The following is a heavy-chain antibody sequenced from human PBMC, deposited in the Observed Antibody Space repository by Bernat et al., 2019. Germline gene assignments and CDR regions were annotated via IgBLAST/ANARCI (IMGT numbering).Heavy chain of an antibody. CDR2: IKQDGSET. CDR3: VGGSGWLLHH. CDR1: GFSVNDYW. J-gene: IGHJ5*02. Sequence: EVQLVESGGGWVQPGGSLRLSCAGSGFSVNDYWMNWVRQAPGKGLEWVANIKQDGSETYYVDSVKGRFTISRDHAKNSMYLQMNSLRAEDTAIYYCVGGSGWLLHHWGQGTLVTVSS. V-gene: IGHV3-7*03. D-gene: IGHD6-19*01.